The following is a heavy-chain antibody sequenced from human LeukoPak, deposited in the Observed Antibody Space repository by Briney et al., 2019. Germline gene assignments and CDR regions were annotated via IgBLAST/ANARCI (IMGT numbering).Heavy chain of an antibody. CDR3: ARSGGGATDGSADY. V-gene: IGHV1-69*04. CDR1: GGTFSSYA. J-gene: IGHJ4*02. D-gene: IGHD1-26*01. CDR2: IIPILGIA. Sequence: PSVKVSCKASGGTFSSYAISWVRQAPGQGLEWMGRIIPILGIANYAQKFQGRVTITADKSTSTAYMELSSLRSEDTAVYYCARSGGGATDGSADYWGQGTLVTVSS.